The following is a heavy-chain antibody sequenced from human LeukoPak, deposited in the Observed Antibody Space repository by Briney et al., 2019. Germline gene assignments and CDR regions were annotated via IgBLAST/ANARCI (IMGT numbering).Heavy chain of an antibody. CDR1: GYTFTGYY. Sequence: ASVKVSCKASGYTFTGYYIHWVRQAPGQGLEWMGWINPNSGGTNYAQKFQGRVTMTRDTSISTAYMELSRLRSDDTAVYYCARDSDSSGYYQYYFDYWGQGTLVTVSS. CDR3: ARDSDSSGYYQYYFDY. J-gene: IGHJ4*02. V-gene: IGHV1-2*02. CDR2: INPNSGGT. D-gene: IGHD3-22*01.